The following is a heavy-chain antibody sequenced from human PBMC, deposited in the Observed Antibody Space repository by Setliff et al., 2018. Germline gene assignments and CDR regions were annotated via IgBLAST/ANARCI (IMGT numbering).Heavy chain of an antibody. V-gene: IGHV3-48*01. CDR1: GFSFSSYE. CDR3: AKVGIFGGGYFDF. Sequence: GESLRLSCAASGFSFSSYEMNWVRQAPGKGLEWVSSISGRSDTVYYGDSVKGRFTISRDNAKNSLYLQMNSLRAEDTAVYYYAKVGIFGGGYFDFWGQGALVTVSS. J-gene: IGHJ4*02. D-gene: IGHD3-3*01. CDR2: ISGRSDTV.